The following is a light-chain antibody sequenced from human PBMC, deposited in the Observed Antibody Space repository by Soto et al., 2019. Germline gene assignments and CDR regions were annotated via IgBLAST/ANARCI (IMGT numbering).Light chain of an antibody. CDR2: AGS. V-gene: IGKV1-39*01. CDR1: QSISKY. Sequence: IQLTHSPSSLSSSVLYIVTSTFRASQSISKYLNWYQQKPGIDPKLLIYAGSGLQSGVPSRFSGSGSGTDFTLTISSLQPDDFATYYCQQFAISTTFGQGTKVDI. CDR3: QQFAISTT. J-gene: IGKJ1*01.